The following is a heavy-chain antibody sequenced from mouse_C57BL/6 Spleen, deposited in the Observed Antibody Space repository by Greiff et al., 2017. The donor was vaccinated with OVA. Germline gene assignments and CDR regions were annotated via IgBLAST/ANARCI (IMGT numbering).Heavy chain of an antibody. CDR2: IDPANGNT. Sequence: EVQLQQSVAELVRPGASVKLSCTASGFNIKNTYMHWVKQRPEQGLEWIGRIDPANGNTKYAPKFQGKATITADTSSNTDYLQLSSLTSEDTAIYYGAPGRGSSGYPYAMDYWGQGTSVTVSS. CDR1: GFNIKNTY. J-gene: IGHJ4*01. CDR3: APGRGSSGYPYAMDY. V-gene: IGHV14-3*01. D-gene: IGHD3-2*02.